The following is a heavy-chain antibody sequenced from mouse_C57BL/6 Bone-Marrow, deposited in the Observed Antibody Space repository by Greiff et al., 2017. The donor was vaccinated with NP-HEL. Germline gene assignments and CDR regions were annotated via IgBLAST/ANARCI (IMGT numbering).Heavy chain of an antibody. CDR1: GYTFTSYC. Sequence: QVQLQQSGAELARPGASVKLSCKSSGYTFTSYCISWVKQRPGQGLEWIGEIYPRSGDTYYNEKFKGKATLTADKSSSTAYMELRILTSEDSAVYFCASDYYGSSYRYFDVWGTGTTVTVSS. CDR2: IYPRSGDT. V-gene: IGHV1-81*01. J-gene: IGHJ1*03. D-gene: IGHD1-1*01. CDR3: ASDYYGSSYRYFDV.